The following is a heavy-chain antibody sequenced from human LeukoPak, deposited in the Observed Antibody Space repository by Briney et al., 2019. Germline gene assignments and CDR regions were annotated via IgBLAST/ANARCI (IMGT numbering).Heavy chain of an antibody. CDR3: AKVGSSWYYDY. V-gene: IGHV3-9*01. Sequence: GGSLRLSCAASGFTFDDYAMPWVRQAPGKGLEWVSGISWNSGSIGYADSVKGRFTISRDNAKNSLYLQMNSLRAEDTALYYCAKVGSSWYYDYWGQGTLVTVSS. J-gene: IGHJ4*02. CDR1: GFTFDDYA. CDR2: ISWNSGSI. D-gene: IGHD6-13*01.